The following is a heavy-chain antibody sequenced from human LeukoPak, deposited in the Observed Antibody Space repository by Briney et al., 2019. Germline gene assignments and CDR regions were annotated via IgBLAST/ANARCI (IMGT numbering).Heavy chain of an antibody. CDR3: ARDLVPAAIGWFDP. V-gene: IGHV1-46*01. D-gene: IGHD2-2*02. Sequence: GASVKVSCKASGYTFTSYYMHWVRQAPGQGLEWMGIINPSGGSTSYAQKFQGRVTITADESTSTAYMELSSLRSEDTAVYYCARDLVPAAIGWFDPWGQGTLVTVSS. J-gene: IGHJ5*02. CDR2: INPSGGST. CDR1: GYTFTSYY.